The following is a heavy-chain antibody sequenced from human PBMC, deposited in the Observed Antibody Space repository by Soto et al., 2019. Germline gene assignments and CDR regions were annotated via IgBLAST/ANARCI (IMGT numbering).Heavy chain of an antibody. CDR3: ARGNDWKSSTFDI. D-gene: IGHD2-21*01. J-gene: IGHJ3*02. Sequence: QVQLQESGPGLVKPSETLSLTCTVAGGSLTDHYWNWFRQSPGRGLQWIGYVYYSGATSYNPSLPSRVTMTVDTSKHQFSLKLRSVTAAYTAVYFCARGNDWKSSTFDIWGQGTMVSVSS. CDR1: GGSLTDHY. V-gene: IGHV4-59*11. CDR2: VYYSGAT.